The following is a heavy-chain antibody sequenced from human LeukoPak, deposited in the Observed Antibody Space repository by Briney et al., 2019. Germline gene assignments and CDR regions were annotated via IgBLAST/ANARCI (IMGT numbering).Heavy chain of an antibody. CDR3: AREGADSSDVWFDP. J-gene: IGHJ5*02. V-gene: IGHV1-69*05. D-gene: IGHD3-22*01. CDR2: TIPIFGTA. Sequence: SVKVSCKASGGTFSSYAISWVRQAPGQGLEWMGGTIPIFGTANYAQKFQGRVTITTDESTSTAYMELSSLRSEDTAVYYCAREGADSSDVWFDPWGQGTLVTVPS. CDR1: GGTFSSYA.